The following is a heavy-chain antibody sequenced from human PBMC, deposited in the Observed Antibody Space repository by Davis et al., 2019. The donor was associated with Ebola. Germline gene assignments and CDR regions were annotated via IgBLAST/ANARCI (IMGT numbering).Heavy chain of an antibody. CDR3: AKDAIAAAGTFGWFDP. D-gene: IGHD6-13*01. J-gene: IGHJ5*02. V-gene: IGHV3-43*02. Sequence: PGGSLRLSCTASGFTVSSNHMSWVRQAPGKGLEWVSLISGDGGSTYYADSVKGRFTISRDNSKNSLYLQMNSLRTEDTALYYCAKDAIAAAGTFGWFDPWGQGTLVTVSS. CDR1: GFTVSSNH. CDR2: ISGDGGST.